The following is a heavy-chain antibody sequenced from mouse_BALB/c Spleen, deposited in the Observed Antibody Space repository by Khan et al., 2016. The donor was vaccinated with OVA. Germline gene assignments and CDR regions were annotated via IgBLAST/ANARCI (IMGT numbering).Heavy chain of an antibody. CDR2: ISSTGSYT. Sequence: EVQLQESGGGLVKPGGSLKLSYEVSGLAFNSYDMSWVRQTPEKRLEWVATISSTGSYTYYPGSVKGRFTISRDTARNTLYLQMSSLRSEDTALYYCTRPSYYGNPWFTYWGQGTLVTVSA. J-gene: IGHJ3*01. CDR1: GLAFNSYD. D-gene: IGHD2-10*01. V-gene: IGHV5-9*02. CDR3: TRPSYYGNPWFTY.